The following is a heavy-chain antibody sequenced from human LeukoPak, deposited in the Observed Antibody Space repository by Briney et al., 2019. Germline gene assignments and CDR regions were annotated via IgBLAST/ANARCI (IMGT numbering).Heavy chain of an antibody. CDR1: GYTFTGYY. Sequence: ASVTVSFTASGYTFTGYYMHWVRQAPGQGLEWMGWINPNSGGTNYAQKFQGWVTMTRDTSISTAYMELSRLRSDDTAVYYCARETYNWFDPWGQGTLVTVSS. J-gene: IGHJ5*02. CDR2: INPNSGGT. V-gene: IGHV1-2*04. CDR3: ARETYNWFDP.